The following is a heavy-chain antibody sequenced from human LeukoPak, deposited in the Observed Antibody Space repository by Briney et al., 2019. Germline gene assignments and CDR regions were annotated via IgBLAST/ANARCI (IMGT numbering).Heavy chain of an antibody. J-gene: IGHJ4*02. CDR1: GFTFDHYG. D-gene: IGHD3-10*01. CDR2: MNWDEGST. CDR3: ARHSFGELFHPFDY. Sequence: GGSLRLSCAASGFTFDHYGMSWVRQAPGKGLEWVSCMNWDEGSTVYADSVKGIFTISRDNAKNALYLQMNSLRAEDTALYYCARHSFGELFHPFDYWGQGTLVTVSS. V-gene: IGHV3-20*04.